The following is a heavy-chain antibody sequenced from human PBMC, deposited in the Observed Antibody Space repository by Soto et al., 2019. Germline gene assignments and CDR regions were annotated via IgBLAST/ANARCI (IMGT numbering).Heavy chain of an antibody. V-gene: IGHV3-30*18. D-gene: IGHD6-13*01. CDR2: ISYDGSNK. J-gene: IGHJ4*02. CDR1: GFTFSSYG. Sequence: QVQLVESGGGVVQPGRSLRLSCAASGFTFSSYGMHWVRQAPGKGLEWVAVISYDGSNKYYADSVKGRFTISRDNSKKTLYLQMNSLRAEDTAVYYCAKSYSSPLDYWGQGTLVTVSS. CDR3: AKSYSSPLDY.